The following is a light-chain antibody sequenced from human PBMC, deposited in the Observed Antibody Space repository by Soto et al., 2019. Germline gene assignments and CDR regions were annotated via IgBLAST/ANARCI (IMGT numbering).Light chain of an antibody. CDR3: QQYGDRPRT. CDR2: DAS. CDR1: QYIGSA. Sequence: IVLTQSPGTLSLSPWERATLSCRASQYIGSAVAWYHQRSGQAPRLLIFDASIRVPTTPARFSGSVSGTEFTLTISSLESEDFAVYFCQQYGDRPRTFGQGTKVDIK. V-gene: IGKV3-15*01. J-gene: IGKJ1*01.